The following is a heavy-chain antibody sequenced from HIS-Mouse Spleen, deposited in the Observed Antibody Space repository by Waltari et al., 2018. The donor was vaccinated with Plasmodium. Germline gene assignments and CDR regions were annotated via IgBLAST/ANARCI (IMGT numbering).Heavy chain of an antibody. Sequence: EVQLVESGGGLVQPGGSLRLSCAASGFTFSSYDMHWVRQATGKGLEWVSAIGTAGDTYYPRSVKGRFTISRENAKNSLYLQMNSLRAGDTAVYYCARGPTYSSSYYFDYWGQGTLVTVSS. CDR3: ARGPTYSSSYYFDY. J-gene: IGHJ4*02. CDR1: GFTFSSYD. CDR2: IGTAGDT. D-gene: IGHD6-6*01. V-gene: IGHV3-13*01.